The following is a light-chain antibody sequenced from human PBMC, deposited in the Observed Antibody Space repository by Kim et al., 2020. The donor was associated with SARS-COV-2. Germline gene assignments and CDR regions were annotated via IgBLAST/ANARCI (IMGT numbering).Light chain of an antibody. V-gene: IGLV2-11*01. CDR2: DVS. Sequence: PGQSVTISRTGTSSDVGGYNYVSWYQQHPGKAPKLMIYDVSKRPSGVPDRFSGSKSGNTASLTVSGLQADDEADYYCCSYAGGSSVFGTGTKVTVL. J-gene: IGLJ1*01. CDR3: CSYAGGSSV. CDR1: SSDVGGYNY.